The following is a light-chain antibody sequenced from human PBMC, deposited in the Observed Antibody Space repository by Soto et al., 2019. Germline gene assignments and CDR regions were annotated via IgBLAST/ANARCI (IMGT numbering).Light chain of an antibody. CDR1: NSNIGSNP. CDR2: STN. Sequence: QSVLTQPPSASGTPGQRVTISCSGSNSNIGSNPVNWYHQLPGTAPKLLIYSTNQRTSGVPDRFSGSKSVTSASLAISGLQSEDEADYYCAAWDDSLSGVLFGGGTKLTVL. CDR3: AAWDDSLSGVL. J-gene: IGLJ2*01. V-gene: IGLV1-44*01.